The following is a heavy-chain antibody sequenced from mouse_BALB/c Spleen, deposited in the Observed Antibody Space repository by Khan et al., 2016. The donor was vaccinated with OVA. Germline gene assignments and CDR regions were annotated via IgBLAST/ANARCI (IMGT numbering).Heavy chain of an antibody. V-gene: IGHV1S41*01. CDR2: IAPGSGSN. J-gene: IGHJ4*01. CDR1: GYTFTSYW. D-gene: IGHD1-1*01. Sequence: DLVKPGASVKLSCKASGYTFTSYWINWIKQRPGQGLEWIGRIAPGSGSNYYNEMFKGKATLTVDTSSTTAYIQVRSLSSEDSAVYFGGRSTYYGSGLYAMDYWGQGTSVTVSS. CDR3: GRSTYYGSGLYAMDY.